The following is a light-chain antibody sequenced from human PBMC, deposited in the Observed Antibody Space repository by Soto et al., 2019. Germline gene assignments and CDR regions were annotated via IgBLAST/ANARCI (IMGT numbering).Light chain of an antibody. V-gene: IGKV1-5*03. Sequence: DIQMTQSPSTLSASVGDRVTITCRATQNIDTWLAWYQQKPGKAPKLLIYQASLLESGVPSRFSGSGSGTPFTLTITSLPPDDFATYYCQQYNTYSYPFGRGTKVEIK. CDR2: QAS. CDR1: QNIDTW. J-gene: IGKJ2*01. CDR3: QQYNTYSYP.